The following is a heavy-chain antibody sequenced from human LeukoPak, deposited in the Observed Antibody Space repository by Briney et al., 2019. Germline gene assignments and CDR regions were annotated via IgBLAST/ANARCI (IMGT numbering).Heavy chain of an antibody. CDR1: GFTVSNNY. CDR3: ARFYFDSSGQNPRAY. V-gene: IGHV3-66*01. D-gene: IGHD3-22*01. J-gene: IGHJ4*02. Sequence: GGSLRLSCAVSGFTVSNNYMSWVRQAPGKGLEWVSVIYSTGGMHYADSVKGRFTISRDSSKNTLFLQMSNLRAEDTAVYYCARFYFDSSGQNPRAYWGQGPEVTVSS. CDR2: IYSTGGM.